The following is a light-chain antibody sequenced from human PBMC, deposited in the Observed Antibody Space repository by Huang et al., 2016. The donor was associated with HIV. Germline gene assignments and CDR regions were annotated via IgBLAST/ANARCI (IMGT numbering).Light chain of an antibody. J-gene: IGKJ2*01. CDR3: QQSYSTLRYT. CDR2: AAS. CDR1: QSISSY. Sequence: DIQMTQSPSSLSASVGDRVTITCRASQSISSYLNWYQQKPGKAPKNLIYAASSLQSGVPSRCSGSGSGTDFTLTISSLQPEDFATYDCQQSYSTLRYTFGQGTKLEIK. V-gene: IGKV1-39*01.